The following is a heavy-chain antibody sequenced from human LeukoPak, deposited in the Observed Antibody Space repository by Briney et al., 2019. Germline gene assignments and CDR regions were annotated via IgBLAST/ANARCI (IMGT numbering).Heavy chain of an antibody. CDR1: GFTFSSYS. CDR3: ARASGYYDSSGYPY. CDR2: ISSSSSTI. J-gene: IGHJ4*02. V-gene: IGHV3-48*01. Sequence: PGGSLRLSCAASGFTFSSYSMNWVRQAPGKGLEWVSYISSSSSTIYYADSVKGRFTISRDNAKNSLYLQMNSLRAEDTAVYYCARASGYYDSSGYPYWGQGTLVTVSS. D-gene: IGHD3-22*01.